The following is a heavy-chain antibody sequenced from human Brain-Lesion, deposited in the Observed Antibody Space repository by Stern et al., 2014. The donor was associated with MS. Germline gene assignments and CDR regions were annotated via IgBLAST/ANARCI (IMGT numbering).Heavy chain of an antibody. Sequence: QLVQSGAEVKKPGASVKVSCKASGYTLTDLSMHWVRQAPRKGLEWMGGFDPEDGETIYAQKFQGRVTMTEDTSTDTAYMELSSLRSEDTAVYYCATLSPGAGGNYYRHFDYWGQGTLVTVSS. J-gene: IGHJ4*02. V-gene: IGHV1-24*01. D-gene: IGHD1-26*01. CDR1: GYTLTDLS. CDR2: FDPEDGET. CDR3: ATLSPGAGGNYYRHFDY.